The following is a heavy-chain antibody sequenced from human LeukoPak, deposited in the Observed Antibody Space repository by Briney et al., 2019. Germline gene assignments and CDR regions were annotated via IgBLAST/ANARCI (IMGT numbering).Heavy chain of an antibody. D-gene: IGHD2-21*01. V-gene: IGHV3-11*01. CDR2: ISSSGSTI. Sequence: GGSLRHSCAASGVTFSDYYRSWIRQAPGKGLEWVSYISSSGSTIYYADSVKGRFTSSRDNAKNSLYLQMNSLRAEDTAVYYCARAPAYSWFDPWGQGTLVTVSS. J-gene: IGHJ5*02. CDR3: ARAPAYSWFDP. CDR1: GVTFSDYY.